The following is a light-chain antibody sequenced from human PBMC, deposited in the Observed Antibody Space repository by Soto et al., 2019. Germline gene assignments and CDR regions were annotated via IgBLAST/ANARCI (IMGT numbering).Light chain of an antibody. Sequence: EIILYHTRWTVSLSREERNTRSCTASQSVSSSYLAWYQQKPGQAPRLLIYGASSRATGIPDRFSGSGSGTDFTLSISGLEPEAFVLYYCQRVSNWPPSTCGHGTLLEIK. CDR1: QSVSSSY. V-gene: IGKV3D-20*02. CDR2: GAS. CDR3: QRVSNWPPST. J-gene: IGKJ5*01.